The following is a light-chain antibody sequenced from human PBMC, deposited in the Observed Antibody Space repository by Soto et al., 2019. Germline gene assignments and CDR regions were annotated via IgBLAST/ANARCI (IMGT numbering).Light chain of an antibody. V-gene: IGKV3-20*01. CDR1: QSVTNNY. CDR2: GAS. Sequence: EIVLTQSPGTLSLSPGERGTLSCRASQSVTNNYLAWYQQQRGQPPRLLIHGASSRATGIPDRFSGSGVGTDFTLTISGLEPEDFAVYYCQQYSTPPMYTFGQGTQVEIK. J-gene: IGKJ2*01. CDR3: QQYSTPPMYT.